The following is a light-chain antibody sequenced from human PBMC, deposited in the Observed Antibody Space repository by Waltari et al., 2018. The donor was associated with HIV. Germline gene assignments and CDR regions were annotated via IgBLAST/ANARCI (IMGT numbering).Light chain of an antibody. J-gene: IGLJ3*02. Sequence: SYVLTQPPSVSVAPGKTASITCEAANIGSKGVHWYQQKPGQAPILVIYYDSDRPSGIPERFSGSNEGNTATLTISRDEAEDEADYYCQVWHISTDHWVFGAGTKLTVV. V-gene: IGLV3-21*04. CDR1: NIGSKG. CDR3: QVWHISTDHWV. CDR2: YDS.